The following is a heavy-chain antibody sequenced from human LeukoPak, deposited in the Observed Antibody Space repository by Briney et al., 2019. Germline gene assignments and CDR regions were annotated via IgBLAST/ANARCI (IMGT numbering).Heavy chain of an antibody. CDR1: GGSFSGYY. J-gene: IGHJ4*02. CDR3: GRVPAVDSELPTDY. Sequence: SETLSLTCAVYGGSFSGYYRSWIRQPPGKGLEWIGEINHSGRTHYKPSLKRRDTLSVDTSKNQFSLKLRSVTAPDTAAYYCGRVPAVDSELPTDYWGQGTLVTVSS. V-gene: IGHV4-34*01. CDR2: INHSGRT. D-gene: IGHD5-12*01.